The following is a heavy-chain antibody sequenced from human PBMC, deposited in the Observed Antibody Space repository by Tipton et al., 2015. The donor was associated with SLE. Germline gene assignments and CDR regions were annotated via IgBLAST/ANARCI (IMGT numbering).Heavy chain of an antibody. D-gene: IGHD4-17*01. CDR2: IKKDGSEK. CDR3: ARVFDYGDSGYVMDV. J-gene: IGHJ6*02. V-gene: IGHV3-7*05. Sequence: SLRLSCSAPGFTFSRYSMSWVRQAPGKGLEWVAYIKKDGSEKNYVNSVKGRFTISRDNTKDALHLQVNSLRAEDTHVYYCARVFDYGDSGYVMDVWGQGTTGTVSS. CDR1: GFTFSRYS.